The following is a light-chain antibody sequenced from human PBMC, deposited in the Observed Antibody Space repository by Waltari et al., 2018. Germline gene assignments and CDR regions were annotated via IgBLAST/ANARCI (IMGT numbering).Light chain of an antibody. CDR3: QQYNNWPPWT. CDR2: GAS. J-gene: IGKJ1*01. CDR1: QSGSGN. Sequence: EIVMTQSPATLSVSPGERATLSCRASQSGSGNLAWYQQKPGQAPRLLIYGASTRATGIPARFSGSGSGTEFTLTISSLQSEDFGVYYCQQYNNWPPWTFGQGTTVEMK. V-gene: IGKV3-15*01.